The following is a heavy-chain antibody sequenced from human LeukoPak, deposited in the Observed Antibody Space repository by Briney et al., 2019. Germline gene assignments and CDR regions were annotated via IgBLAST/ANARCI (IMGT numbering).Heavy chain of an antibody. J-gene: IGHJ6*02. Sequence: GGSLRLSCAASGFTFSSYAMSWVRQAPGKGLEWVSAISGSGSSTYYADSVKGRFTISRDNSKNTLYLQMNSLRAEDTAVYYCAKVSGGGLYYDGMDVWGQGTTVTASS. CDR1: GFTFSSYA. V-gene: IGHV3-23*01. CDR3: AKVSGGGLYYDGMDV. CDR2: ISGSGSST. D-gene: IGHD1-14*01.